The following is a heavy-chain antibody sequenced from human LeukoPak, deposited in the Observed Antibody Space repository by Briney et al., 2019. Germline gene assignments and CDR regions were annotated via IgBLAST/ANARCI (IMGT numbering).Heavy chain of an antibody. CDR1: GGSISSYY. D-gene: IGHD5-12*01. CDR2: FYSGGSA. V-gene: IGHV4-4*07. J-gene: IGHJ4*02. CDR3: ARIYSGYVLPGSSANYSFDY. Sequence: SETLSLTCTVSGGSISSYYWSWIRQPAGKGLEWIGRFYSGGSADYNPSLKSRVTMSVDTSKNQFSLKLRSVTAADTAVYYCARIYSGYVLPGSSANYSFDYWGQGTLVTVSS.